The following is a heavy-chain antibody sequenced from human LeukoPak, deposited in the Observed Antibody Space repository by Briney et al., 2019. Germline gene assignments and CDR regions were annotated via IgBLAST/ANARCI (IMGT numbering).Heavy chain of an antibody. V-gene: IGHV3-48*03. Sequence: GGSLRLSCAASGFTFSSYEMNWVRQPPGKGLEWVSYISSSGSTRYYADSVKGRFTISRDNAKNSLYLQMNSLRAEDTAVYYCARERNYYGSGSPDYWGQGTLVTVSS. D-gene: IGHD3-10*01. CDR3: ARERNYYGSGSPDY. J-gene: IGHJ4*02. CDR2: ISSSGSTR. CDR1: GFTFSSYE.